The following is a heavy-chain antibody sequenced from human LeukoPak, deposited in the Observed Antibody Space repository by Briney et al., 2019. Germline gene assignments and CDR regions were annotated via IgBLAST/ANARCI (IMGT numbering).Heavy chain of an antibody. Sequence: GASVKVSCKASVYTFTSYYMHWVRQAPGQGLEWMGTINPSGGSTRYAQKFQDRVTMTRDESTSTAYMELSSLRSEDTAVYYCAREGGEKYSSNRYDYWGQGTLVTVSS. V-gene: IGHV1-46*01. CDR1: VYTFTSYY. J-gene: IGHJ4*02. CDR3: AREGGEKYSSNRYDY. CDR2: INPSGGST. D-gene: IGHD6-13*01.